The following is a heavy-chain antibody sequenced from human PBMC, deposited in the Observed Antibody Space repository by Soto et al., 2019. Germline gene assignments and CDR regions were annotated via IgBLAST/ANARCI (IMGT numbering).Heavy chain of an antibody. V-gene: IGHV3-66*01. Sequence: EVQLVESGGGLVQPGGSLRLSCAASGFTVSSNYMSWVRQAPGKGLEGVSVIYSGGTTYYADSVKGRFHISRDNYKSTLYIQVTSVRAEDTAVYYCDSAVAGSFHWGQGTLVTVSS. CDR1: GFTVSSNY. CDR3: DSAVAGSFH. J-gene: IGHJ4*02. CDR2: IYSGGTT. D-gene: IGHD6-19*01.